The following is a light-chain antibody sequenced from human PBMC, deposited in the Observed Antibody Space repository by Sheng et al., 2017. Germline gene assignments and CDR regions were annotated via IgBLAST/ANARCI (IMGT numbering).Light chain of an antibody. J-gene: IGKJ4*01. CDR3: LQHSSFPLT. Sequence: DIQMTQSPSSLSASVGDRVTITCRASQDIGNDLGWYQQKPGKAPKRLIYGASSLQSGVPPRFSGGGSGTEFTLTISSLQPEDFATYYCLQHSSFPLTFGGGTKVEIK. V-gene: IGKV1-17*01. CDR2: GAS. CDR1: QDIGND.